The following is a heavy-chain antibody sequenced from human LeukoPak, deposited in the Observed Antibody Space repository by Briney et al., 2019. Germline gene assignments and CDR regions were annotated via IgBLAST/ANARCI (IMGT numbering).Heavy chain of an antibody. V-gene: IGHV3-7*01. CDR1: GFTFSTYG. CDR3: ARDTSPRIAAIYYDAFDI. J-gene: IGHJ3*02. CDR2: KGKDGSDI. D-gene: IGHD6-13*01. Sequence: GGSRRFSCAAPGFTFSTYGMSWVGQAPGKGRDWVANKGKDGSDIHYVDSVKGRFTISRDNAKNSLYLEMSSLRGEDTALYYCARDTSPRIAAIYYDAFDIWGQGTMVTVSS.